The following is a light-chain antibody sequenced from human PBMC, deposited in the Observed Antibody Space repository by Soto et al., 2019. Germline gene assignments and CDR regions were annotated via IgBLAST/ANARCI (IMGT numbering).Light chain of an antibody. V-gene: IGKV3-11*01. Sequence: EIFFTQSPDTLSFSPGGSAPLTFRASQSVTNYIAWYQQRPGQAPRLLIYDASNRATGVPARFSGSRSGTDFTLTISDLEPADFGLYYCQQRLNWPPGFGQGTKGDIK. CDR2: DAS. CDR3: QQRLNWPPG. J-gene: IGKJ1*01. CDR1: QSVTNY.